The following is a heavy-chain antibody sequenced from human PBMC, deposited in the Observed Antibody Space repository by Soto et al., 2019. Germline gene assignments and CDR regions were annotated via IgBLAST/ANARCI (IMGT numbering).Heavy chain of an antibody. CDR2: IPSKTNTYAT. Sequence: EVQLVESGGGLVQPGGSLKLSCAASGITFSGSTIHWVRQTSGKGLEWVGRIPSKTNTYATAYAASVKGRFTISRDDSKNTAYLQMNSLKTEDTAVYYCTRQHLDVPVASAIDYWGQGTLVTVSS. V-gene: IGHV3-73*02. CDR1: GITFSGST. D-gene: IGHD6-19*01. CDR3: TRQHLDVPVASAIDY. J-gene: IGHJ4*02.